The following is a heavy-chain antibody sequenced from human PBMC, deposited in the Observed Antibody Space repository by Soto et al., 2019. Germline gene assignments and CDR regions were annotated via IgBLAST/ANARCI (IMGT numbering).Heavy chain of an antibody. D-gene: IGHD3-22*01. CDR3: ARDHPYDSSGYFFDY. CDR1: GYTFTSYG. CDR2: ISAYNGNT. Sequence: ASVKVSCKASGYTFTSYGISWVRQAPGQGLEWMGWISAYNGNTIYAQKLQGRVTMTTDTSTSTAYMELRSLRSDDTAVYYCARDHPYDSSGYFFDYWGQGTLVTVSS. V-gene: IGHV1-18*01. J-gene: IGHJ4*02.